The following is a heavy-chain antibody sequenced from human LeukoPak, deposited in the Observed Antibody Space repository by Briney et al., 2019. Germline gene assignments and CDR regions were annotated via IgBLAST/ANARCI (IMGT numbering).Heavy chain of an antibody. V-gene: IGHV4-59*08. D-gene: IGHD6-19*01. J-gene: IGHJ6*02. CDR2: IYYSGST. Sequence: SETLSLTCTVSGGSISSYYWSWIRQPPGKGLEWIGYIYYSGSTNYNPSLKSRVTISVDTSKNQFSLKLSSVTAADTAVYYCARHFSVAGESYYYYYGMDVWGQGTTVSFSS. CDR1: GGSISSYY. CDR3: ARHFSVAGESYYYYYGMDV.